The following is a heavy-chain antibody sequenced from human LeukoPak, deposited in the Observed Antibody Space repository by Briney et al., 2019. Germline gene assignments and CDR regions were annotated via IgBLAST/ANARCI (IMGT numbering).Heavy chain of an antibody. V-gene: IGHV4-38-2*02. Sequence: SETLSLTCTVSGYSISSGYYWGWIRQPPGKGLEWIGSIYHSGCTYYNPSLKSRVTISVDTSKNQFSLKLSSVTAADTAVYYCARVWGYSYGYIDNGADAFDIWGQGTMVTVSS. CDR1: GYSISSGYY. D-gene: IGHD5-18*01. CDR2: IYHSGCT. J-gene: IGHJ3*02. CDR3: ARVWGYSYGYIDNGADAFDI.